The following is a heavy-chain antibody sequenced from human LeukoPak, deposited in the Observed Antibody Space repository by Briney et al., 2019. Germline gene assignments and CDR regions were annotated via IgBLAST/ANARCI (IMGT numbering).Heavy chain of an antibody. V-gene: IGHV1-46*02. CDR3: ASVDDYGDYGFDY. D-gene: IGHD4-17*01. CDR1: GGTFNNSA. Sequence: ASVKVSCXTSGGTFNNSAISWVRQAPGQGLEWMGIINPSGGSTSYAQKFQGRVTMTRDTSTSTVYMELSSLRSEDTAVYYCASVDDYGDYGFDYWGQGTLVTVSS. J-gene: IGHJ4*02. CDR2: INPSGGST.